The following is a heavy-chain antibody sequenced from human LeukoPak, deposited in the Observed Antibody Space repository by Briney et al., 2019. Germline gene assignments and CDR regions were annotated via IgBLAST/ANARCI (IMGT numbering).Heavy chain of an antibody. D-gene: IGHD4-17*01. V-gene: IGHV3-30*18. CDR1: GFTFSSYG. CDR2: ISYDGSNK. CDR3: AKIPPQNTVTTWLDY. J-gene: IGHJ4*02. Sequence: GRSLRLSCAASGFTFSSYGMHWVRQAPGKGLEWVAVISYDGSNKYYADSVKGRSTISRDNSKNTLYLQMNSLRAEDTAVYYCAKIPPQNTVTTWLDYWGQGTLVTVSS.